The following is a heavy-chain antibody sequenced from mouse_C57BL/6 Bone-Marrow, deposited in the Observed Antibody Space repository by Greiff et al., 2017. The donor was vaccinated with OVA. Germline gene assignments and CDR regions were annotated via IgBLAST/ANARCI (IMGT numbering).Heavy chain of an antibody. CDR2: IDPSDSYT. CDR1: GYTFTSYW. V-gene: IGHV1-69*01. J-gene: IGHJ3*01. Sequence: QVQLQQSGAELVMPGASVKLSCKASGYTFTSYWMHWVKQRPGQGLEWIGEIDPSDSYTNYNQKFKGKSTLTVDKSSSTAYMQLSSLTSEDSAVYYCARGGFYSSLFAYWGQGTLVTV. D-gene: IGHD2-1*01. CDR3: ARGGFYSSLFAY.